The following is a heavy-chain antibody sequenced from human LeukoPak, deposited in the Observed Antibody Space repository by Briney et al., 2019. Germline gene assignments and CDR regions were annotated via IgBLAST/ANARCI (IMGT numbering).Heavy chain of an antibody. CDR1: GGSISITRYY. J-gene: IGHJ5*02. CDR3: ARDVREEYSSGLNRFDP. Sequence: PSETLSLTCTVSGGSISITRYYWGWIRQPPGKGLEWIASMYSSGITYYNPSLKSRVTISVDTSKNQFSLKLSSVTAADTAVYYCARDVREEYSSGLNRFDPWGQGTLVTVSS. D-gene: IGHD6-19*01. CDR2: MYSSGIT. V-gene: IGHV4-39*07.